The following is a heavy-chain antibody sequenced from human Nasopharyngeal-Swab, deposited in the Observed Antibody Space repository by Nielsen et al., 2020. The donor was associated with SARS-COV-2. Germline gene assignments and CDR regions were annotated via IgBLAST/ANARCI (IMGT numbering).Heavy chain of an antibody. CDR1: GGSISSNSYY. V-gene: IGHV4-39*01. CDR2: IHYSGST. CDR3: ARQVAAAEDFQH. D-gene: IGHD6-13*01. J-gene: IGHJ1*01. Sequence: SETLSLTCTVSGGSISSNSYYWGWIRQPPGKGLEWIGSIHYSGSTYYNPSLKSRVTISVDTSKNQFSLKLSSVTATDTAVYYCARQVAAAEDFQHWGQGTLVTVSS.